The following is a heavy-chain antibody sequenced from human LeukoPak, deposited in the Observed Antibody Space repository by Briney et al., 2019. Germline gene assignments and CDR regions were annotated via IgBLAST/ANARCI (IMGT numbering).Heavy chain of an antibody. V-gene: IGHV3-48*03. J-gene: IGHJ4*02. Sequence: GGSLRLSCAASGFTFISYEMNWVRQAPGKGLEGVSYISSSGSTIYYADSVKGRFTISRDNAKNSLYLQMNSLRAEDTAVYYCARDYGSYGFDYWGQGTLVTVSS. CDR2: ISSSGSTI. CDR1: GFTFISYE. D-gene: IGHD5-18*01. CDR3: ARDYGSYGFDY.